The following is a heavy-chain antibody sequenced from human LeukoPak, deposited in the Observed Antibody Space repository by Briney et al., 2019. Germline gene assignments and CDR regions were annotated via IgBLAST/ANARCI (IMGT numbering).Heavy chain of an antibody. CDR2: INSRSSSI. CDR1: GFTFSSYS. V-gene: IGHV3-48*02. Sequence: GGSLRLSCAASGFTFSSYSMNWVRQAPGKGLEWVAYINSRSSSISYADSVKGRFTISRDNAKNSLYLQMNRLRDEDTAVYHCAGEGYYGAFDIWGQGTMVTVSS. CDR3: AGEGYYGAFDI. J-gene: IGHJ3*02. D-gene: IGHD3-10*01.